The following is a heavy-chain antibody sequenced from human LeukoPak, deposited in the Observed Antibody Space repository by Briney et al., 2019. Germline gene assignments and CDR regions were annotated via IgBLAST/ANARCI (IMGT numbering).Heavy chain of an antibody. CDR1: GFTFSSYW. D-gene: IGHD3-22*01. Sequence: GGSLRLSCAASGFTFSSYWMHWVRQAPGKGLVWVSRINSDRSSTSYADSVKGRFTISRDNAKNTLYLQMNSLRAEDTAVYYCAREDYYDSSGYQDWGQGTLVTVSS. CDR3: AREDYYDSSGYQD. J-gene: IGHJ4*02. CDR2: INSDRSST. V-gene: IGHV3-74*01.